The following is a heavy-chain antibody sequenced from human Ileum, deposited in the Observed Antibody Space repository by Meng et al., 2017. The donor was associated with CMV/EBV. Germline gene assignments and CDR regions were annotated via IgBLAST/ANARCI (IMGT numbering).Heavy chain of an antibody. Sequence: QGHLLPAGAELKQPGASVKISCKTSGYTFPDHNLGWVRQAPGQGLEWVGWISLGNGQTVYGHKVQGRVTVTTDTSTSTAYMELRSLRSDDTAMYYCARDVWGFDYWGQGTLVTVSS. CDR1: GYTFPDHN. CDR2: ISLGNGQT. CDR3: ARDVWGFDY. J-gene: IGHJ4*02. D-gene: IGHD7-27*01. V-gene: IGHV1-18*04.